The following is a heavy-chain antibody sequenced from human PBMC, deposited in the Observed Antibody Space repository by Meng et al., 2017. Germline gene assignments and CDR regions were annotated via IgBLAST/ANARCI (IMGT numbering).Heavy chain of an antibody. J-gene: IGHJ6*02. V-gene: IGHV4-38-2*01. Sequence: GSLRLSCAVSGYSITGSYNWGWIRQSPGKGLEWIGSIYQSGSTYYNPSIKSRVTMSADTSKNQFSLKLTSVAATDTAVYYCAGGAVVTLIFYHALGVWGQGTTVTVSS. D-gene: IGHD2-21*02. CDR3: AGGAVVTLIFYHALGV. CDR2: IYQSGST. CDR1: GYSITGSYN.